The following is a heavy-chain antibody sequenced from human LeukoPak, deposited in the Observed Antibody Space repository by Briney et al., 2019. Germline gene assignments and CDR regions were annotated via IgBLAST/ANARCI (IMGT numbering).Heavy chain of an antibody. CDR3: ARSRYYDFWSGYYARPYFDY. V-gene: IGHV3-11*01. D-gene: IGHD3-3*01. J-gene: IGHJ4*02. CDR2: ISSSGSTI. CDR1: GFTFSDYY. Sequence: GGSLRLSCAASGFTFSDYYMSWIRQAPGKGLEWVSYISSSGSTIYYADSVKGRFTISRDNAKNLLYLQMNSLRAEDTAVYYCARSRYYDFWSGYYARPYFDYWGQGTLVTVSS.